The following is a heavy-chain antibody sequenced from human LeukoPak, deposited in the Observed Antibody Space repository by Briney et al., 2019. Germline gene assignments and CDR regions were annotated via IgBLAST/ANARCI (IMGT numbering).Heavy chain of an antibody. CDR1: GFTFSDYY. CDR3: ARETHLEYCTGGVCYTDWYFDL. D-gene: IGHD2-8*02. Sequence: GGSLRLSCAASGFTFSDYYMSWVRQAPGKGLEWVSYISSTSSTKYYADSVKGRFTISRDNAKNSLYLQMNSLRAEDTAVYYCARETHLEYCTGGVCYTDWYFDLWGRGTLVTVSS. CDR2: ISSTSSTK. J-gene: IGHJ2*01. V-gene: IGHV3-11*04.